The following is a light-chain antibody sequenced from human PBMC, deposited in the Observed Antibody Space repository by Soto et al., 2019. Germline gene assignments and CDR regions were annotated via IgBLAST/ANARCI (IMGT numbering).Light chain of an antibody. CDR1: SSNVGSYNF. CDR2: EVS. J-gene: IGLJ3*02. Sequence: QSALAQPASVSGSRGQSMTISCTGTSSNVGSYNFVSWYRQYPGKAPELIIYEVSQRPSTFFNRFSGSKSGNTASLTVSGLQSDNEADYYCCSYAGNNTLVFGG. CDR3: CSYAGNNTLV. V-gene: IGLV2-23*02.